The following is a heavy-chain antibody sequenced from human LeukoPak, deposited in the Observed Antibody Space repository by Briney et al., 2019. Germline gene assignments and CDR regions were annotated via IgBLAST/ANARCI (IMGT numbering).Heavy chain of an antibody. D-gene: IGHD6-19*01. CDR3: ARGRIAVACLDY. V-gene: IGHV4-59*12. CDR2: IDHTGIT. CDR1: DDSITIYY. Sequence: SETLSLTCTVSDDSITIYYWSWIRQPPGKGLEWIGYIDHTGITNYNPSLNSRVTISRDTSKNQFSLKLSSVTAADTAVYYCARGRIAVACLDYWGQGTLVTVSS. J-gene: IGHJ4*02.